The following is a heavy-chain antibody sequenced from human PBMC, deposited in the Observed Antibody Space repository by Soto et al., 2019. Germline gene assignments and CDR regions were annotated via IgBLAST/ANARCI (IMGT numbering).Heavy chain of an antibody. CDR3: AREDDYDDTPRGVDY. V-gene: IGHV3-33*01. CDR1: GFTCSTYV. CDR2: IWYDGSNK. J-gene: IGHJ4*02. D-gene: IGHD3-22*01. Sequence: GGSLRLSCAASGFTCSTYVMHWVRQAPGKGLEWVAVIWYDGSNKYYADSVKGRFTISRDNSKNTLYLQMNSLRAEDTAVYYCAREDDYDDTPRGVDYWGQGTLVTVSS.